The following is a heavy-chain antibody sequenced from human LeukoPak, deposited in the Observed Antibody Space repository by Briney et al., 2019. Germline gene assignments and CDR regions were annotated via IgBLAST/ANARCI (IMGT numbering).Heavy chain of an antibody. CDR2: ISSSSSYI. J-gene: IGHJ4*02. V-gene: IGHV3-21*01. CDR3: ARADRLGAALLASFDY. CDR1: GFSFSKYS. D-gene: IGHD3-16*01. Sequence: GGSLRLSCAASGFSFSKYSMDWVRQAPGKGLEWVSFISSSSSYIYYADSVKGRFTISRDNAKNSLYLQMNSLRAEDTAVYYCARADRLGAALLASFDYWGQGTLVTVSS.